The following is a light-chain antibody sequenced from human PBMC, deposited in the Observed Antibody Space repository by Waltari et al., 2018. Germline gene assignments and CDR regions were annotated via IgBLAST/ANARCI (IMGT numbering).Light chain of an antibody. CDR1: QGVSSK. V-gene: IGKV3-15*01. CDR3: QQYNNWPPWT. Sequence: EIVMTQSPATLSVSPGERATLSCRASQGVSSKLAWYQQKPGQPPRLLRYDTSVRAAGSPARFSGSGSGTEFTLTISSLQSDDFAVYYCQQYNNWPPWTFGQGTKVEIK. J-gene: IGKJ1*01. CDR2: DTS.